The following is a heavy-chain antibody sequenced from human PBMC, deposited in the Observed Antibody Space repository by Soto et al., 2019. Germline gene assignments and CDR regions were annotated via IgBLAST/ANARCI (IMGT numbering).Heavy chain of an antibody. CDR2: ISSSGRTI. CDR1: GFTFSSYE. V-gene: IGHV3-48*03. CDR3: ARVKVVPAARPSGMDV. D-gene: IGHD2-2*01. J-gene: IGHJ6*02. Sequence: GGSLRLSCAASGFTFSSYEMNWVRQAPGKGLEWVSYISSSGRTIYYADSVKGRFTISRDNAKNSLYLQMNSLRAEDTAVYYCARVKVVPAARPSGMDVWGQGTTVTVSS.